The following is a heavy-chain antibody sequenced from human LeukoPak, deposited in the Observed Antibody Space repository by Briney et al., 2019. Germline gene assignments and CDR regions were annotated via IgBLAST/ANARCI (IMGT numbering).Heavy chain of an antibody. V-gene: IGHV3-48*01. Sequence: GGSLRLSCAASGFTFTTYSMNWVRQAPGKGLEWVSYISSSSGTIYYADSVKGRFTISRDNAKNSLYLQMNSLRAEDTDVYYCANDSGSYTSLYYYYYTDVWGKGTTVTVSS. CDR2: ISSSSGTI. J-gene: IGHJ6*03. CDR1: GFTFTTYS. CDR3: ANDSGSYTSLYYYYYTDV. D-gene: IGHD1-26*01.